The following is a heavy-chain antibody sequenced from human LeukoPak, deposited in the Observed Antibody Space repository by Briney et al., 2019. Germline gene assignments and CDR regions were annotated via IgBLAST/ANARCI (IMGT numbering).Heavy chain of an antibody. D-gene: IGHD2-2*01. Sequence: ASVTVSCKASGYTFTGYYLHWVRQAPGQGLEWMGWINPNGGGTYYAQKFQGRVTMTRDTSISTAYMELNILNTDDTAMYYCVALLLGYCSNASCYPFDYWGQGTLVTVSS. J-gene: IGHJ4*02. V-gene: IGHV1-2*02. CDR1: GYTFTGYY. CDR2: INPNGGGT. CDR3: VALLLGYCSNASCYPFDY.